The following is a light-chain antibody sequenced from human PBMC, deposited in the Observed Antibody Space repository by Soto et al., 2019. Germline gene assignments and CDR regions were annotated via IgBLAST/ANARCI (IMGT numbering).Light chain of an antibody. Sequence: DIQVTQSPSSLSASVGDSVTITCQASQDIRNYLNWYQQKPGKAPKLLIYDASNLETGVPSRFSGSGSVTHFTFTISSLQPEDIATYYCQHYDNRPFFGPVTKVAIK. CDR2: DAS. CDR3: QHYDNRPF. CDR1: QDIRNY. V-gene: IGKV1-33*01. J-gene: IGKJ3*01.